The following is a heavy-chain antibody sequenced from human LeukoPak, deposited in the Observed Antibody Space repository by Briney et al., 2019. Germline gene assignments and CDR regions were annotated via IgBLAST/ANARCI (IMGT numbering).Heavy chain of an antibody. D-gene: IGHD3-10*01. CDR2: IYYTGST. J-gene: IGHJ4*02. CDR3: ARDNPYGSGTDY. Sequence: SETLSLTCTISGGSVSDYYWSWIRQSPGKGLEWIGYIYYTGSTTYNPSLKSRVTMSADTSKNQFSLNLNSVTAADTAVYYCARDNPYGSGTDYWGQGTLVTVSS. V-gene: IGHV4-59*02. CDR1: GGSVSDYY.